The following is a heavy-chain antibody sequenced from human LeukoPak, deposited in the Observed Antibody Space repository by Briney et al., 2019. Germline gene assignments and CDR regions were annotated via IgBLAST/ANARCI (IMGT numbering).Heavy chain of an antibody. CDR3: ARDLTAMGYYYGMDV. J-gene: IGHJ6*02. Sequence: PGGSLRLSCAASGFTVSSNYMSWVRQAPGKGLEWVSVIYSGGSTYYADSVKGRFTIYRHNSKNTLYLQMNSLRAEDTAVYYCARDLTAMGYYYGMDVWGQGTTVTVSS. CDR1: GFTVSSNY. D-gene: IGHD1-14*01. CDR2: IYSGGST. V-gene: IGHV3-53*04.